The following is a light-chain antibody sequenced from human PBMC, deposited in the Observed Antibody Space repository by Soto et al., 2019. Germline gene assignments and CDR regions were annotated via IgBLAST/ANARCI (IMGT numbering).Light chain of an antibody. J-gene: IGLJ1*01. Sequence: QSALTQPASVSGSPGQSITISCTGTSSDVGGYIYVSWYQQHPGKAPKLIIYEVTYRPSGVSDRFSGSKSGSTATLTISGLQPDDEADYYCSSYTSSSTLYVFGTGTQLTVL. V-gene: IGLV2-14*01. CDR1: SSDVGGYIY. CDR3: SSYTSSSTLYV. CDR2: EVT.